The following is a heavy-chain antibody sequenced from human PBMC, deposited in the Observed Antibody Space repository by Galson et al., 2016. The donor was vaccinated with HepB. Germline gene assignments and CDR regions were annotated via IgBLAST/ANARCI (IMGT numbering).Heavy chain of an antibody. Sequence: SVKVSCKASGGTFSSYAISWVRQAPGQGLEWMGRIIPIFATANYAQRFHGRVTITADESTSTAYMELSSLRSEDTAGYYCARDGERGPIFGVGHYYYYGMDFWGQGTTVTVSS. D-gene: IGHD3-3*01. CDR1: GGTFSSYA. V-gene: IGHV1-69*13. CDR2: IIPIFATA. CDR3: ARDGERGPIFGVGHYYYYGMDF. J-gene: IGHJ6*02.